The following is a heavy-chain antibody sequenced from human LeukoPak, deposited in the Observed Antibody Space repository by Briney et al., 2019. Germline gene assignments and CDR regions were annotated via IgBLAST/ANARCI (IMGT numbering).Heavy chain of an antibody. Sequence: GGSLRLSCAASGFTFSSYWMSWVRQAPGKGLEWVSVIYSGGSTYYADSVKGRFTISRDNSKNTLYLQMNSLRAEDTAVYYCARVDTNYYGMDVWGQGTTVTVSS. J-gene: IGHJ6*02. CDR2: IYSGGST. D-gene: IGHD5-18*01. V-gene: IGHV3-53*01. CDR3: ARVDTNYYGMDV. CDR1: GFTFSSYW.